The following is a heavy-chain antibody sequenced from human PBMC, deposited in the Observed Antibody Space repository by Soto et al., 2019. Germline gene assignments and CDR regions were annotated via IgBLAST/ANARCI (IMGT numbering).Heavy chain of an antibody. CDR3: ARPARECSSPGCAN. D-gene: IGHD2-2*01. J-gene: IGHJ4*02. CDR1: GLTFSSYW. Sequence: EVQLVESGGGLVQPGGSLRISWVVSGLTFSSYWMSWVRQAPGKGLEWVANINQDGSESYYVDSVKGRFTISRDNAKNSLYLQMTSLRAEDTAVYYCARPARECSSPGCANWGQGTLVTVSS. V-gene: IGHV3-7*03. CDR2: INQDGSES.